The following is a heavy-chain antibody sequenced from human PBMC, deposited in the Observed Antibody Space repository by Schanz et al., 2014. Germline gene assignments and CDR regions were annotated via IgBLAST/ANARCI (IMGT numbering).Heavy chain of an antibody. V-gene: IGHV1-8*02. CDR1: GYSFTPFP. CDR2: MNPDSGNT. J-gene: IGHJ4*02. Sequence: QVQLVQSWAEVKGPGASVKVSCKASGYSFTPFPIHWVRQAPGQRLEWMGWMNPDSGNTGYAQKFQGRVTMTRNTSMSTAYIELHILTSEDTAVYYCARGRTFDYWGQGTLVTVSS. CDR3: ARGRTFDY.